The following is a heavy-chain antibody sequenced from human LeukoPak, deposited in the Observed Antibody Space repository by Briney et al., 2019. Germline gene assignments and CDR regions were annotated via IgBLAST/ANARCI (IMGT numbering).Heavy chain of an antibody. CDR3: ARLRKVGIVGAYYFDY. D-gene: IGHD1-26*01. CDR2: IKEDGSEK. V-gene: IGHV3-7*01. CDR1: GFTFSNYW. Sequence: GGSLRLSCAASGFTFSNYWMSWVRQAPGKGLEWVANIKEDGSEKYYVDSVKGRFTISRDNAKNSLYLQMNSLRAEDTAVYYCARLRKVGIVGAYYFDYWGQGTLVTVSS. J-gene: IGHJ4*02.